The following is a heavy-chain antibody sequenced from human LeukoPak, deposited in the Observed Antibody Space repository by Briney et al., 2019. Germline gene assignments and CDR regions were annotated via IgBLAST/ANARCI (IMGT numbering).Heavy chain of an antibody. Sequence: ASVKVSCKTSGYTFSSYGMSWVRQAPGKGLEWVSAISGSGGSTYYADAVKGRFTISRDNSKNTLYLQMNSLRAEDTAVYYCAKRDASGSYFVDYWGQGTLVTVSS. D-gene: IGHD3-10*01. J-gene: IGHJ4*02. CDR2: ISGSGGST. CDR1: GYTFSSYG. CDR3: AKRDASGSYFVDY. V-gene: IGHV3-23*01.